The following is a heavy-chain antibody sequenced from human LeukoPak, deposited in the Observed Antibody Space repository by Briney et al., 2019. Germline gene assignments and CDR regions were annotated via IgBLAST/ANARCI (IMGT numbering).Heavy chain of an antibody. Sequence: ASVKVSCKASGYTFTSYGISWVRQAPGQGLEWMGWISAYNGNTNYAQKLQGRVTMTTDTSTSTAYMELRSLRSDDTAVYYCARDSNPGLGYCSSTSCYAVDYWGQGTLVTVSS. D-gene: IGHD2-2*01. CDR3: ARDSNPGLGYCSSTSCYAVDY. CDR2: ISAYNGNT. CDR1: GYTFTSYG. J-gene: IGHJ4*02. V-gene: IGHV1-18*01.